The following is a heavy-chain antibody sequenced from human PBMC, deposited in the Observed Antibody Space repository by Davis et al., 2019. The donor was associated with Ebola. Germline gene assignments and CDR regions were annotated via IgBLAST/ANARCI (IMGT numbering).Heavy chain of an antibody. CDR1: GFSLSTSGMC. CDR3: ARMGIVGATGAAFDI. D-gene: IGHD1-26*01. J-gene: IGHJ3*02. CDR2: IDWDDDK. V-gene: IGHV2-70*01. Sequence: SGPTLVKPTQTLTLTCTFSGFSLSTSGMCVSWIRQPPGKALEWLALIDWDDDKYYSTSLKTRLTISKDTSKNQVVLTMTNMDPVDTATYYCARMGIVGATGAAFDIWGQGTMVTVSS.